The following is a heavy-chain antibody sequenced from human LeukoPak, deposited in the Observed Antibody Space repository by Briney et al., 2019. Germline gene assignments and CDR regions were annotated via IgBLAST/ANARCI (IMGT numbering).Heavy chain of an antibody. CDR2: VYSGDRT. CDR1: GFTVNSNY. V-gene: IGHV3-53*01. J-gene: IGHJ4*02. CDR3: ASPRYNWNDEGAFDI. D-gene: IGHD1-1*01. Sequence: GGSLRLSCAASGFTVNSNYMSWVRQAPGKGLEWVSVVYSGDRTYYADSVKGRFTISRDNSKNTVYLQMNSLRAEDTAVYYCASPRYNWNDEGAFDIWGQGTLVTVSS.